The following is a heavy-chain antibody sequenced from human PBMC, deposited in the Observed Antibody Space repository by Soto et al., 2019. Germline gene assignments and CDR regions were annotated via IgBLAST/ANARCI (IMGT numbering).Heavy chain of an antibody. CDR1: GFTFSNAW. D-gene: IGHD2-8*01. CDR3: TTDQNIVLMVYVPSSYYYYGMDV. Sequence: GGSLRLSCAASGFTFSNAWMNWVRQAPGKGLEWVGRIKSKTDGGTTDYAAPVKGRFTISRDDSKNTLYLQMNSLKTEDTAVYYCTTDQNIVLMVYVPSSYYYYGMDVWGQGTTVTVSS. V-gene: IGHV3-15*07. CDR2: IKSKTDGGTT. J-gene: IGHJ6*02.